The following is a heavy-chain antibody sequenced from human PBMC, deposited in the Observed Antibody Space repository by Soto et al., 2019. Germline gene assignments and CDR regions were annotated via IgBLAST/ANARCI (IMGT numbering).Heavy chain of an antibody. V-gene: IGHV3-33*01. CDR3: ASGFMTTVSKMDY. J-gene: IGHJ4*02. D-gene: IGHD4-17*01. Sequence: GGSLRLSCAASGFTFSSYGMHWVRQAPGKGLEWVAVIWYDGSNKYYADSVKGRFTISRDNSKNTLYLQMNSLRAEDTAVYYCASGFMTTVSKMDYWGQGTLVTVSS. CDR2: IWYDGSNK. CDR1: GFTFSSYG.